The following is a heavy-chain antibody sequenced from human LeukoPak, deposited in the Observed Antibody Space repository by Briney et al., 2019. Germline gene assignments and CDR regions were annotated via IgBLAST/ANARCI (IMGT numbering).Heavy chain of an antibody. J-gene: IGHJ4*02. CDR3: ARGVYIAAAQYGY. CDR2: IYYSGTT. V-gene: IGHV4-59*01. D-gene: IGHD6-13*01. CDR1: GGPISSYY. Sequence: EPSETLSLTCTVSGGPISSYYWSWIRQPPGKGLEWIGYIYYSGTTNYNPSLKSRVTISVDTSKNQFSLKLSSVTAADTAVYYCARGVYIAAAQYGYWGQGTLVTVSS.